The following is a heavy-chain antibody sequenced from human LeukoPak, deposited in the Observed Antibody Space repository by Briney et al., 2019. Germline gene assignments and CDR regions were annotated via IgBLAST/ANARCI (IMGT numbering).Heavy chain of an antibody. V-gene: IGHV3-21*01. D-gene: IGHD3-22*01. CDR3: ARDFGSYYYDSSGYPPTDY. J-gene: IGHJ4*02. Sequence: GGSLRLSCAASGFTFSSYSMNWVRQAPGKGLEWVSSISSSSSYIYYADSVKGRFTISRDNSKNTLYLQMNSLRAEDTAVYYCARDFGSYYYDSSGYPPTDYWGQGTLVTVSS. CDR2: ISSSSSYI. CDR1: GFTFSSYS.